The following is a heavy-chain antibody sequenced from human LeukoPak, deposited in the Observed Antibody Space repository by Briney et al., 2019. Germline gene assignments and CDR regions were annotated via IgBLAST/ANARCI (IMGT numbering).Heavy chain of an antibody. CDR1: GGAFTSYA. Sequence: SVTVSCKASGGAFTSYAISWVRHAPGPGHGWMGGIIPTVGAANNAQPFQVKVTITTDESTSTAYMELSSLRSEDTAVYYCATPGIVVVVAGPLDYWGQGTLVTVSS. CDR2: IIPTVGAA. CDR3: ATPGIVVVVAGPLDY. V-gene: IGHV1-69*05. D-gene: IGHD2-15*01. J-gene: IGHJ4*02.